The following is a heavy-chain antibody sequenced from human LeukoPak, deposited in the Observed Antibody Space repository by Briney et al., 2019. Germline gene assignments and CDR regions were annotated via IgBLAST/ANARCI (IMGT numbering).Heavy chain of an antibody. Sequence: GGSLRLSCAASGFTVSSNYMSWVRQAPGKGLEWVANIKQDRSEKYYVDSVKGRFTISRDNAKNSLYLQMNSLRAEDTAVYYCARHTSGWNLFDYWGQGTLVTVSS. CDR3: ARHTSGWNLFDY. CDR2: IKQDRSEK. CDR1: GFTVSSNY. D-gene: IGHD1-1*01. J-gene: IGHJ4*02. V-gene: IGHV3-7*01.